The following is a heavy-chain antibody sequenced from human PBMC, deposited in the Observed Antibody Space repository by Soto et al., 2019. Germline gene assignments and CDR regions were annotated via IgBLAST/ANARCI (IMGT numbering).Heavy chain of an antibody. CDR1: GDSVSSNSAA. V-gene: IGHV6-1*01. D-gene: IGHD3-3*01. CDR2: TYYRSKWYN. Sequence: QVQLQQSGPGLVKPSQTLSLTCAISGDSVSSNSAAWNWIRQSPSRGLEWLGRTYYRSKWYNDYAVSVNSRTTINTDTSTNQFTLNLYSVTPEDTAVYYCARGRFFEWLPTTPDWYFDLWGRGTLVTVSS. CDR3: ARGRFFEWLPTTPDWYFDL. J-gene: IGHJ2*01.